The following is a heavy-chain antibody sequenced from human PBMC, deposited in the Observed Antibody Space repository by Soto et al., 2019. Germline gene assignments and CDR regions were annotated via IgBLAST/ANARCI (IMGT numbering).Heavy chain of an antibody. V-gene: IGHV3-66*01. J-gene: IGHJ6*02. Sequence: ESGGGLVQPGGSLSLSCAASGLTVSSNYMSWVRQAPGKGLEWVSVMYSGGSTYYADSVQGRFIISRDNYKNTLYLQMDSLRVEDTAVYYCARDSSLHQPLFYGMDVWGQGTTVTVAS. CDR1: GLTVSSNY. D-gene: IGHD2-2*01. CDR2: MYSGGST. CDR3: ARDSSLHQPLFYGMDV.